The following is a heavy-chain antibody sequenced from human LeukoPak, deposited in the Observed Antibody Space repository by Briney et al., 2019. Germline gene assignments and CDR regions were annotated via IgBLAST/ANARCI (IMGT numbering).Heavy chain of an antibody. CDR2: IGSSGGST. CDR3: AKDHDFWSG. D-gene: IGHD3-3*01. Sequence: PGGSLRLSCAASGFTFSSYAVSWVRQAPGKGLEWVSAIGSSGGSTYYADSVKGRFTISRDNSKNTLYLQMNSLRAEDTAVYYCAKDHDFWSGWGQGTLVTVSS. J-gene: IGHJ4*02. CDR1: GFTFSSYA. V-gene: IGHV3-23*01.